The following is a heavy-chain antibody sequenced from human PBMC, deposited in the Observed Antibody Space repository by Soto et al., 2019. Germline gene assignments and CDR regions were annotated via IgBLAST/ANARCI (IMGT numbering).Heavy chain of an antibody. CDR3: ARTLLQSWFDP. CDR1: GGSISSYY. V-gene: IGHV4-59*01. D-gene: IGHD4-4*01. J-gene: IGHJ5*02. CDR2: IYYSGST. Sequence: SETRSLTCTVSGGSISSYYWSWIRQPPGKGLEWIGYIYYSGSTNYNPSLKSRVTISVDTSKNQFSLKLSSVTAADTAVYYCARTLLQSWFDPWGQGTLVTVSS.